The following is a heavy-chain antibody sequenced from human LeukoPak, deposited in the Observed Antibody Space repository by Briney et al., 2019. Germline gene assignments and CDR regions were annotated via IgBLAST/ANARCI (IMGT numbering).Heavy chain of an antibody. V-gene: IGHV3-7*01. D-gene: IGHD6-13*01. CDR3: ARDEPSSSWYNFDY. CDR1: GFTFSSYW. Sequence: PGGSLRLSCAASGFTFSSYWMSWVRQAPGKGLEWVANIKQDGSEKYYVDSVKGRFTISRDNAKNSLYLQMNSLRAEDTAVYYRARDEPSSSWYNFDYWGQGTLVTVSS. CDR2: IKQDGSEK. J-gene: IGHJ4*02.